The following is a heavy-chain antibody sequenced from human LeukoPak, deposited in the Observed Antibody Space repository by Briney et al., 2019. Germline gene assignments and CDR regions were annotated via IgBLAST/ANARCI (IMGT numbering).Heavy chain of an antibody. V-gene: IGHV4-34*01. CDR3: ARGRDGYNDYYFDY. CDR1: GGSFSGYY. D-gene: IGHD5-24*01. Sequence: PSETLPLTCAVYGGSFSGYYWSWIRQPPGKGLEWIGEINHSGSTNYNPSLKSRVTISVDTSKNQFSLKLSSVTAADTAVYYCARGRDGYNDYYFDYWGQGTLVTVSS. CDR2: INHSGST. J-gene: IGHJ4*02.